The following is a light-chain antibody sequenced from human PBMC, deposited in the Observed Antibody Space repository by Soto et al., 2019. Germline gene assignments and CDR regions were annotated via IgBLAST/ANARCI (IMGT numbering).Light chain of an antibody. CDR2: GGS. Sequence: DIQMTQSPSSLSASVGDRVTITCQASQAIRNYLNWYQQRPGTAPKLLIYGGSTLETGVPSRFSXRGSAADFTLTISSLQPEDIATYYCQQYDTLPPTFGGGTKVEIK. CDR1: QAIRNY. V-gene: IGKV1-33*01. CDR3: QQYDTLPPT. J-gene: IGKJ4*01.